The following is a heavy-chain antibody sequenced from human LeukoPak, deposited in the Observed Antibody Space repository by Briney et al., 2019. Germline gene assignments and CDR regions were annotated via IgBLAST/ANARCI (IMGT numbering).Heavy chain of an antibody. CDR1: GGSISSGSYY. V-gene: IGHV4-61*02. CDR2: IYTSGST. CDR3: ARGDYGGNHYYYYYMDV. Sequence: SQTLSLTCTVSGGSISSGSYYWSWIRQPAGKGLEWIGRIYTSGSTNYNPSLKSRVTISVDTSKNQFSLKLSSVTAADTAVYYCARGDYGGNHYYYYYMDVWGKGTTVTVSS. D-gene: IGHD4-23*01. J-gene: IGHJ6*03.